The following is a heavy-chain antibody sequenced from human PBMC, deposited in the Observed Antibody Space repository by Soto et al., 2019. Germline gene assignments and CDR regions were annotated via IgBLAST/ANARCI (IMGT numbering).Heavy chain of an antibody. V-gene: IGHV1-69*02. CDR3: ARVESCSSTSCLNWFDP. J-gene: IGHJ5*02. Sequence: SVKVSCKASGGTFSSYTISWVRQAPGQGLEWMGRIIPILGIANYAQKFQGRVTITADKSTSTAYMELSSLRSEDTAVYYCARVESCSSTSCLNWFDPWGQGTLVTVSS. CDR2: IIPILGIA. D-gene: IGHD2-2*01. CDR1: GGTFSSYT.